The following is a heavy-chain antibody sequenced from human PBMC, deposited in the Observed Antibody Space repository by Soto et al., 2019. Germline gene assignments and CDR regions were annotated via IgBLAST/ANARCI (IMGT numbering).Heavy chain of an antibody. Sequence: QVQLQESGPGLVRPSETLSLTCTVSSDSISSYYWIWIRQSPGKGLEWIGYTDYSGNTNYNPSLKSRVTISGDTSKNQFSLRLSSVTAADTAVYSCARAVGDPFYYLDYWCQGTLVTVSS. V-gene: IGHV4-59*08. CDR1: SDSISSYY. D-gene: IGHD6-19*01. CDR3: ARAVGDPFYYLDY. CDR2: TDYSGNT. J-gene: IGHJ4*02.